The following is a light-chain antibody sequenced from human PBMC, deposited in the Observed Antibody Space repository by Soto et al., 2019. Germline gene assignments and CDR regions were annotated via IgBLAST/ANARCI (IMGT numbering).Light chain of an antibody. J-gene: IGKJ1*01. CDR2: GAS. CDR3: ESECLPSP. Sequence: VAVSLSTRKRATLSCRASQSVITNLAWYQLKPGQAPRLLIYGASNRATGIPDRFSGSGSGTDFTLTIIRSEPVDFAVCNTESECLPSPSGHGTKVDIK. CDR1: QSVITN. V-gene: IGKV3D-11*03.